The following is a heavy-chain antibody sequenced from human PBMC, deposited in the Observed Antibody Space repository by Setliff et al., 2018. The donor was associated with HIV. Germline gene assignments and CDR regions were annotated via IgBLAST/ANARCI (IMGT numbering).Heavy chain of an antibody. CDR2: MNPDSGNT. CDR3: ARGSMSMVMFILVSAFDI. V-gene: IGHV1-8*02. J-gene: IGHJ3*02. Sequence: GESLKISCKASGYSFTTHDINWVRQSPGQGLEWMGWMNPDSGNTFYAQKFKGRVTMTRDTSTNTAYMEPSSLTSDDTVVYFCARGSMSMVMFILVSAFDIWGQGTLVTVSS. D-gene: IGHD2-21*01. CDR1: GYSFTTHD.